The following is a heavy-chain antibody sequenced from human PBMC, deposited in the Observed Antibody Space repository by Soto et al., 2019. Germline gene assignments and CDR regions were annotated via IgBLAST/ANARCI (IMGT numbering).Heavy chain of an antibody. CDR1: GYTMNTYG. J-gene: IGHJ4*02. CDR3: ARGAYGEVSFDY. CDR2: IKPNNGNT. Sequence: QVQLVQSGDEVKKPGASVKVSCKASGYTMNTYGITWVRQAPGQGLEWMGWIKPNNGNTEYAQKVQGRVTMTTDTSTTTAFMELRSLISDDTAVYYCARGAYGEVSFDYWGQGTLVAVSS. V-gene: IGHV1-18*01. D-gene: IGHD3-16*02.